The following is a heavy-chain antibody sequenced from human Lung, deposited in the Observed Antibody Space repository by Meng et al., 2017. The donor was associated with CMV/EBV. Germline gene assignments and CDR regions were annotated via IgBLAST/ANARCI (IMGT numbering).Heavy chain of an antibody. J-gene: IGHJ4*02. CDR1: GFTFGDHY. D-gene: IGHD2/OR15-2a*01. V-gene: IGHV3-72*01. CDR3: ARDNSATRYFDY. CDR2: SRNKSSSYTT. Sequence: GGSLRLSCTASGFTFGDHYMDWVRQAPGKGLEWVARSRNKSSSYTTEYAASVRGSFTISRDESGNSLDLQMTILKTEDTAVYYVARDNSATRYFDYWGQGXLVTVSS.